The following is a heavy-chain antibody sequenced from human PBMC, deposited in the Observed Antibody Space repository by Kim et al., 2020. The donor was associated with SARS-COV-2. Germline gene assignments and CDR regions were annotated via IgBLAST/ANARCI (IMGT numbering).Heavy chain of an antibody. CDR2: KGNK. V-gene: IGHV1-3*01. J-gene: IGHJ4*02. D-gene: IGHD3-16*01. CDR3: LGGFYFDY. Sequence: KGNKIYAQKFQGRVTFTTDTSASTAYMELSFLRSEDSAVYYCLGGFYFDYWGQGTLVTVSS.